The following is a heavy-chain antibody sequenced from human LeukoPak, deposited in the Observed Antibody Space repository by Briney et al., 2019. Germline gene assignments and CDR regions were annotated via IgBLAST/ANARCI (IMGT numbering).Heavy chain of an antibody. V-gene: IGHV3-23*01. Sequence: GGSLRLSCAASGFIFRNYAMSWLRQAPGKGLEWVSTVHGRNFYEDYVKGRFSISRDVSRSTPYLQMDDLRAEDTAVYYCAKDQTGDGYNSIWGPGTLVTVSS. D-gene: IGHD5-24*01. CDR2: VHGRN. CDR3: AKDQTGDGYNSI. CDR1: GFIFRNYA. J-gene: IGHJ4*02.